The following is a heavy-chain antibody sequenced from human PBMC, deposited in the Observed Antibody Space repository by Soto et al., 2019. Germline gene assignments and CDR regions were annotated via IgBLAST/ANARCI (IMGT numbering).Heavy chain of an antibody. Sequence: LSFAAYGFTFGSYAMHWVRQAPGKGLVLVAVISYDGSNKYYAECVYGRFTISRDNSKNTLYLQMNSLRAEDTAVYNCARAVVVPAATSPPPDYYGMDVWGQGTTVTVSS. CDR1: GFTFGSYA. CDR3: ARAVVVPAATSPPPDYYGMDV. CDR2: ISYDGSNK. D-gene: IGHD2-2*01. J-gene: IGHJ6*02. V-gene: IGHV3-30*04.